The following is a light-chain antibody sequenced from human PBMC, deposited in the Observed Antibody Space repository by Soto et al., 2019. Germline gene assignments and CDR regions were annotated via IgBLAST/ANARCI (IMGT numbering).Light chain of an antibody. CDR3: QQYNSYSGT. CDR2: DAS. J-gene: IGKJ1*01. Sequence: DIQMTQSPSNLSASVGDRVTITCRASQSISSWLAWYQQKPGKAPKLLIYDASSLESGVPSRFSGSGSGTEFTLTISSLQPDDFATYYCQQYNSYSGTVGQGTKVDIK. CDR1: QSISSW. V-gene: IGKV1-5*01.